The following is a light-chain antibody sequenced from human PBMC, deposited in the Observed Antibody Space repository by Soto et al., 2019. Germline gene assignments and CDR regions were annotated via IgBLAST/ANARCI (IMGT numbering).Light chain of an antibody. CDR1: QSITTY. V-gene: IGKV1-39*01. Sequence: DIQMTQSPSYLSASVGNRVTLTCRASQSITTYLNWYQQKPGKAPKLLIYAASSLQSEVPSRFSGSGSGTDFTLTISSLQPEDFATYYCQQNYSSPSTFGQGTKLEI. CDR2: AAS. CDR3: QQNYSSPST. J-gene: IGKJ2*01.